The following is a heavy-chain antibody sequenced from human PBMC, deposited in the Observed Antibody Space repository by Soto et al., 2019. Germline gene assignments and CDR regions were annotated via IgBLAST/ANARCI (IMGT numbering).Heavy chain of an antibody. CDR3: ARDSIAAAKWYYGMDV. CDR2: ISSSGSTI. V-gene: IGHV3-48*03. J-gene: IGHJ6*02. Sequence: MRHRCAAAEGTIISYDMSWISQEQGKGLEWVSYISSSGSTIYYADSVKGRFTISRDNAKNSLYLQMNSLRAEDTAVYYCARDSIAAAKWYYGMDVWGQGTTVTVSS. CDR1: EGTIISYD. D-gene: IGHD6-13*01.